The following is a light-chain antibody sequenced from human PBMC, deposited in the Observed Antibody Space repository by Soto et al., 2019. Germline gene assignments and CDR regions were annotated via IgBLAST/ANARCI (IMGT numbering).Light chain of an antibody. CDR1: QSVSSSY. CDR3: QQYGSSYPWT. V-gene: IGKV3-20*01. CDR2: GAS. J-gene: IGKJ1*01. Sequence: EILLTQSPFTLSLSPVAIATLSCGASQSVSSSYLAWYQQKPGQAPRLLIYGASSRATGIPDRFSGTGSGTDFTLTISRLEPEDFAVYYCQQYGSSYPWTFGQGTKVDIK.